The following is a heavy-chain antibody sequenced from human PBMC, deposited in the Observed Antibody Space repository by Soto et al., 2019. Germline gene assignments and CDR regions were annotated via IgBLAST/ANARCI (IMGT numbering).Heavy chain of an antibody. V-gene: IGHV1-18*04. CDR2: ISAYNGNT. D-gene: IGHD6-6*01. Sequence: QVQLVQSGAEVKKPGASVKVSCKASGYTFTSYGISWVRQAPGQGLEWMGWISAYNGNTNYAQKLQGRVTMTTDTYTRAAYMELRSLRSDDTAVDYCARDQVAARPGNWFDTFGQGSLVTVCS. CDR1: GYTFTSYG. J-gene: IGHJ5*02. CDR3: ARDQVAARPGNWFDT.